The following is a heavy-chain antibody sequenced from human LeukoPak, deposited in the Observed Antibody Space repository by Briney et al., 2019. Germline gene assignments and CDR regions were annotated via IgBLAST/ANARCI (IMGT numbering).Heavy chain of an antibody. CDR2: IYYSKNT. Sequence: SETLSLICTVSGGSITSYYWSWIRQPPGKGLEWIGSIYYSKNTYYNPSLKSRVTISADTSKNQFSLTLGSVSATDTAVYYCVSPRGFSYGYFDYWGQGTLVTVSS. J-gene: IGHJ4*02. CDR3: VSPRGFSYGYFDY. D-gene: IGHD5-18*01. V-gene: IGHV4-59*05. CDR1: GGSITSYY.